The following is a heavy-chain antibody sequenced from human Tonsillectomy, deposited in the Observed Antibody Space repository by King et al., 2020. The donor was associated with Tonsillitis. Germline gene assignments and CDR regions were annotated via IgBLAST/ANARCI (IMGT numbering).Heavy chain of an antibody. J-gene: IGHJ4*02. CDR2: ISGSGGST. Sequence: VQLVESGGGLVQPGGSLRLSCAASGFTFSSYAMSWVRQAPGKGLEWVSGISGSGGSTFYADSVKGRFTISRDNSKNTLYLKLNNLRAEDTAVYYCAKVRFGESYYFDYWRQGTLVTVSS. CDR3: AKVRFGESYYFDY. D-gene: IGHD3-10*01. V-gene: IGHV3-23*04. CDR1: GFTFSSYA.